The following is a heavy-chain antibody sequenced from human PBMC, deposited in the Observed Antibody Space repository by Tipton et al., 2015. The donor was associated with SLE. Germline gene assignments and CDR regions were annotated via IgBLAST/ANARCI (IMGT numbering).Heavy chain of an antibody. CDR2: IYPSGSI. CDR1: GDSINSHY. D-gene: IGHD2-15*01. Sequence: TLSLTCTVSGDSINSHYWSWIRQPAGKGLQWIGRIYPSGSINYNPSLKSRVTMSVDTSKNQFSLRLNSVTAADTAVYYCARGYCFAGSCYSFDYWGQGALVTVSS. CDR3: ARGYCFAGSCYSFDY. V-gene: IGHV4-4*07. J-gene: IGHJ4*02.